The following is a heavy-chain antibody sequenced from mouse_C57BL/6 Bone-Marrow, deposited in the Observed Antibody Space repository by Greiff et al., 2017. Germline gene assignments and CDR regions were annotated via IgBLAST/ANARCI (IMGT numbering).Heavy chain of an antibody. J-gene: IGHJ2*01. CDR3: ANLDY. CDR1: GYSFTGYY. Sequence: EVQLQQSGPELVKPGASVKISCKASGYSFTGYYMNWVKQSPEKSLEWIGEINPSTGGTTYNQKLKAKATLTVDKSSSTAYMPLKSLTSEDSAFYYCANLDYWGQGTTLTVSS. CDR2: INPSTGGT. V-gene: IGHV1-42*01.